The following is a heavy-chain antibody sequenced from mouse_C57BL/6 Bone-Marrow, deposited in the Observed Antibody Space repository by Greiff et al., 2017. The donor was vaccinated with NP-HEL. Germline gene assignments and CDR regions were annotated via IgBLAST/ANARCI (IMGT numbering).Heavy chain of an antibody. Sequence: VKLQQPGAELVMPGASVKLSCKASGYTFTSYWMHWVKQRPGQGLEWIGEIDPSDSYTNYNQKFKGKSTLTVDKSSSTAYMQLSSLTSEDSAVYYCARELGPFFDYWGQGTTLTVSS. CDR3: ARELGPFFDY. D-gene: IGHD4-1*01. V-gene: IGHV1-69*01. CDR1: GYTFTSYW. CDR2: IDPSDSYT. J-gene: IGHJ2*01.